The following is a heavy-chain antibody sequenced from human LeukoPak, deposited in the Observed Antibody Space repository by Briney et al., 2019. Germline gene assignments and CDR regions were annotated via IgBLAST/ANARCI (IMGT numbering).Heavy chain of an antibody. CDR1: GGTFSSYT. D-gene: IGHD3-10*01. CDR3: ARGFKGVLLWFGEPITFDI. V-gene: IGHV1-69*02. Sequence: SVKVSCKASGGTFSSYTISWVRQAPGQGLEWMGRIIPILGIANYAQKFQGRVTITADKSTSTAYMELSSLRSEDTAVYYCARGFKGVLLWFGEPITFDIWGQGTMVTVSS. J-gene: IGHJ3*02. CDR2: IIPILGIA.